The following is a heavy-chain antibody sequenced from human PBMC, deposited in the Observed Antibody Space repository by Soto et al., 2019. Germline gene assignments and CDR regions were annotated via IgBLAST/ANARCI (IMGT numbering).Heavy chain of an antibody. CDR1: GFTFDDYA. V-gene: IGHV3-9*01. CDR3: AKDRGSGWYQDFDY. D-gene: IGHD6-19*01. Sequence: EVQLVESGGGLVQPGRFLRLSCAASGFTFDDYAMHWVRQAPGKGLEWVSGISWNSGSIGYADSVKGRFTISRDNAKNSLYLQMNSLRAEDTALYYCAKDRGSGWYQDFDYWGQGTLVTVSS. CDR2: ISWNSGSI. J-gene: IGHJ4*02.